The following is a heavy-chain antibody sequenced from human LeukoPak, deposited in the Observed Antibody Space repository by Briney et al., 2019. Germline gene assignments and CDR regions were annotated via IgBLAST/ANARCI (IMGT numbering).Heavy chain of an antibody. Sequence: GGSLRLSCAASGFTFSNYAMSWVRQAPGKGLEWVSAISGSAGSTYYADSVKGRFTISRDNSKNTLYLQMNSLRAEDTAFYYCARDSGFSGTQRGEYWGQGTLVTVSS. CDR3: ARDSGFSGTQRGEY. D-gene: IGHD3/OR15-3a*01. CDR2: ISGSAGST. J-gene: IGHJ4*02. CDR1: GFTFSNYA. V-gene: IGHV3-23*01.